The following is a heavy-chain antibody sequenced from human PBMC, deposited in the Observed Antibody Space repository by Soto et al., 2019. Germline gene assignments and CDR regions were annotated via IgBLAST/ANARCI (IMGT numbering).Heavy chain of an antibody. V-gene: IGHV4-4*02. Sequence: SETLSLTCAVSGGSISSSNWCSWVRQSPGKGLEWIGEIYHSGSTNYNPSLKSRVTMSVDKSKNQFSLKLSSVTAADTAVYYCARDVVVGATRVDAFDIWGQGTMVTVSS. D-gene: IGHD1-26*01. CDR2: IYHSGST. CDR3: ARDVVVGATRVDAFDI. J-gene: IGHJ3*02. CDR1: GGSISSSNW.